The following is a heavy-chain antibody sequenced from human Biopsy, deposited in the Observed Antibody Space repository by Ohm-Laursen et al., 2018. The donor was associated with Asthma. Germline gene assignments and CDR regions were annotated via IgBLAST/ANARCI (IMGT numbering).Heavy chain of an antibody. CDR3: ARGDSSGWSHYYFDY. Sequence: SLRLSRAPPGFTVSRDHMFWVRQAPRKGLEWVSVIYSGETSHTADSVRGRFTISRDFSKNTLHLQMHSLRVRDTAVYYCARGDSSGWSHYYFDYWGQGTLVTVSS. V-gene: IGHV3-53*01. D-gene: IGHD6-19*01. J-gene: IGHJ4*02. CDR1: GFTVSRDH. CDR2: IYSGETS.